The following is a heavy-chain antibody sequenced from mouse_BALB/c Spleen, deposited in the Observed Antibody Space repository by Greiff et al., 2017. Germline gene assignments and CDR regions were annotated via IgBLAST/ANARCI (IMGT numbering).Heavy chain of an antibody. V-gene: IGHV5-4*02. J-gene: IGHJ3*01. D-gene: IGHD1-1*01. Sequence: EVQLQESGGGLVKPGGSLKLSCAASGFTFSDYYMYWVRQTPEKRLEWVATISDGGSYTYYPDSVKGRFTISRDNAKNNLYLQMSSLKSEDTAMYYCASDYGSSYGFAYWGQGTLVTVSA. CDR3: ASDYGSSYGFAY. CDR2: ISDGGSYT. CDR1: GFTFSDYY.